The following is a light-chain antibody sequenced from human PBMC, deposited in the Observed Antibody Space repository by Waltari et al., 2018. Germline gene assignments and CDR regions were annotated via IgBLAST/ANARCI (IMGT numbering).Light chain of an antibody. J-gene: IGLJ2*01. V-gene: IGLV1-47*01. CDR3: AAWDDKLGGRWE. Sequence: QSVLTQPPSASGTPGQRVTISCSGSSSNLGSKVVNWYQQVPGTTPKLLIYRNEQRPSGVPDRFSGSKSGTSASLAISGLRSEDEADYYCAAWDDKLGGRWEFGGGTKLTVL. CDR1: SSNLGSKV. CDR2: RNE.